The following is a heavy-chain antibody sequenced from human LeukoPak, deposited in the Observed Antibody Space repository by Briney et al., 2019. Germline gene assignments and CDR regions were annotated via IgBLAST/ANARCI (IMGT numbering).Heavy chain of an antibody. CDR3: ARGLARGHHYYYYGMDV. Sequence: PSETLSLTCTVSGGSISSYYWSWIRQPPGKGLEWIGYIYYSGSTNDNPSLKSRVTISVDTSKNQFSLKLRSVTAAATAVYYCARGLARGHHYYYYGMDVWGQGTTVTVSS. J-gene: IGHJ6*02. V-gene: IGHV4-59*01. CDR2: IYYSGST. CDR1: GGSISSYY. D-gene: IGHD3-10*01.